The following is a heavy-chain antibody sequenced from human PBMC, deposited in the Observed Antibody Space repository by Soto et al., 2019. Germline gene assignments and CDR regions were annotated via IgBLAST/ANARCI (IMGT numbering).Heavy chain of an antibody. Sequence: QVPLVQSGAEVKKPGASVKVSCKVVGESLSELAMHWVRQAPGEGLEWMGGYDAEDGEIVYASKFQGRVTMNEDTSTDTGYMELSSLTSDDTAVYYCATYSQPSGWDLLRNSFDPWGQGTLVTVSS. CDR2: YDAEDGEI. CDR1: GESLSELA. J-gene: IGHJ5*02. D-gene: IGHD1-26*01. CDR3: ATYSQPSGWDLLRNSFDP. V-gene: IGHV1-24*01.